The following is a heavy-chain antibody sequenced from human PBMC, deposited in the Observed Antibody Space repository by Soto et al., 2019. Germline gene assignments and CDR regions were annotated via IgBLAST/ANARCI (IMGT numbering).Heavy chain of an antibody. Sequence: EVQLVESGGGLVQPGGSLRLSCAVSGFSFSNYWMDWVRQAPGKGLVWVSRINSDGSTTRYAESVKGRFSISRDNAKNTLYLQMNSLRAEDMAVYYCARAVEVYYDSSGFDWYFDLWGRGTLVTVSS. D-gene: IGHD3-22*01. CDR2: INSDGSTT. CDR3: ARAVEVYYDSSGFDWYFDL. CDR1: GFSFSNYW. J-gene: IGHJ2*01. V-gene: IGHV3-74*01.